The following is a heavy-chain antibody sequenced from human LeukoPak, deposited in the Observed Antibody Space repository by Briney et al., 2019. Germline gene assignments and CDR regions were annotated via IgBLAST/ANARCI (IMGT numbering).Heavy chain of an antibody. Sequence: PGGSLRLSCAASGFTFSTYAMSWVRQAPGKGLEWVATISDNGIYTSYADSVKGRFTISRDTSKNTLYLQMNSLRGEDTAIYYCAKRRNDHDNRGQDFDSWGQGTLVTVSS. D-gene: IGHD3-22*01. CDR1: GFTFSTYA. V-gene: IGHV3-23*01. J-gene: IGHJ4*02. CDR3: AKRRNDHDNRGQDFDS. CDR2: ISDNGIYT.